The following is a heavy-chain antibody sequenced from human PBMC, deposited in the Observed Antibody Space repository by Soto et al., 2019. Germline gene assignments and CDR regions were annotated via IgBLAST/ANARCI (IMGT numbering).Heavy chain of an antibody. J-gene: IGHJ3*02. V-gene: IGHV1-69*04. CDR3: AREGVTYSGSYYNAFDI. CDR1: GGTFSSYT. Sequence: GASVKVSCKASGGTFSSYTISWVRQAPGQGLEWMGRIIPILGIANYAQKFQGRVTITADKSTSTAYMELSSLRSEDTAVYYCAREGVTYSGSYYNAFDIWGQGTMVTVSS. D-gene: IGHD1-26*01. CDR2: IIPILGIA.